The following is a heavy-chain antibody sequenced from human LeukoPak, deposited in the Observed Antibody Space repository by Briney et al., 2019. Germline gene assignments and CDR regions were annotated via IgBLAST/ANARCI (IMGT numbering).Heavy chain of an antibody. CDR2: ISSTGGST. V-gene: IGHV3-23*01. CDR1: GFTCSGYA. J-gene: IGHJ2*01. CDR3: AKVPDGSPRGYWYFDL. D-gene: IGHD5-24*01. Sequence: PGGSLRLSCAGSGFTCSGYAMTWVRQAPGKGLEWVATISSTGGSTYYADSMKGRFSISRDNSNNTLFVQMFSLRADDTAVYYCAKVPDGSPRGYWYFDLWGRGTLVTVSS.